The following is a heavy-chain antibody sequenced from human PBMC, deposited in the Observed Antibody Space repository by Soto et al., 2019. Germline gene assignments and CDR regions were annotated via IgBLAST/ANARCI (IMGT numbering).Heavy chain of an antibody. CDR1: GGSVSSGSYY. V-gene: IGHV4-61*01. CDR2: IYYSGST. Sequence: QVQLQESGPGLVKPSETLSLTCTVSGGSVSSGSYYWSWLRPPPGRGLEWIGNIYYSGSTKYNPSRKSRVTISVDTPKNQFALKLSSVTAADPAVYYCARAGLGDCSDYGGQGTLVSVSS. D-gene: IGHD2-21*01. CDR3: ARAGLGDCSDY. J-gene: IGHJ4*02.